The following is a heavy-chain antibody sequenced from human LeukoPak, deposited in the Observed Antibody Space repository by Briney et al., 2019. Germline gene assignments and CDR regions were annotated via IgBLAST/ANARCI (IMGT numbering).Heavy chain of an antibody. CDR1: GYSISSGYY. Sequence: QPSETLSLTCTVSGYSISSGYYWGWVRQAPGKGLVWVSRINGDGSSTNYAESVKGRFTMSRDNAENTLFLQMNSVRAEDTGLYYCAGGGKTNYYGSGSHPWCFDPWGQGTLVTVSS. D-gene: IGHD3-10*01. CDR3: AGGGKTNYYGSGSHPWCFDP. CDR2: INGDGSST. J-gene: IGHJ5*02. V-gene: IGHV3-74*01.